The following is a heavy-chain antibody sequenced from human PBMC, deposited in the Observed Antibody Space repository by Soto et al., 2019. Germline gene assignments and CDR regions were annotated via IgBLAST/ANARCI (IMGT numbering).Heavy chain of an antibody. V-gene: IGHV3-74*01. J-gene: IGHJ6*02. CDR1: GFTFSSYW. D-gene: IGHD2-21*01. CDR3: ARRDQIAYYYGMDV. Sequence: EVQLVESGGGLVQPGGSLRLSCAASGFTFSSYWMNWVRQAPGKGLVWVSRINSDGSTTGYVDSVKGRFTISRDNAKNTLYLQMNSLRAEYTAVYYCARRDQIAYYYGMDVWGQGTTVTVSS. CDR2: INSDGSTT.